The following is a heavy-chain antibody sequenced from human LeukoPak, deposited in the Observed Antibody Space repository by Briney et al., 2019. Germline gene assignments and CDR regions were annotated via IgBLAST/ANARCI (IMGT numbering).Heavy chain of an antibody. D-gene: IGHD3-3*01. CDR2: ISNDGSRK. CDR3: ARDRAWNYFDY. Sequence: SGRSLRLSCAPSGFTFSRHGMHWVRQAPGKGLEWVAIISNDGSRKYYAHSVEGRFTISRDNSKNTLSLQMDSLRAEDTAVYYCARDRAWNYFDYWGQGTLVTVSS. V-gene: IGHV3-30*03. CDR1: GFTFSRHG. J-gene: IGHJ4*02.